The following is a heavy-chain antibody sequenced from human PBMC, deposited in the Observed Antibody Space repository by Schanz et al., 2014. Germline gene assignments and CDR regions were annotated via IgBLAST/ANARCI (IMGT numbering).Heavy chain of an antibody. J-gene: IGHJ3*01. CDR3: ARDEGRDGYNLAFDV. D-gene: IGHD5-12*01. Sequence: DVQLVESGGGLIQPGGSLRLSCAVSGFSVSTHYMSWVRQAPGKGLEWVSSIYINSGSTNYADSVKGRFIISRDSSKNTLFLQMNSLRAEDTAVYFCARDEGRDGYNLAFDVWGQGTLVTVSS. CDR1: GFSVSTHY. V-gene: IGHV3-53*01. CDR2: IYINSGST.